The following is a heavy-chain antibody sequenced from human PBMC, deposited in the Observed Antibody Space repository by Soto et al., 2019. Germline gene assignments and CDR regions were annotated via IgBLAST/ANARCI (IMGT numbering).Heavy chain of an antibody. D-gene: IGHD3-16*01. V-gene: IGHV1-69*01. CDR1: GGLFSSFA. CDR2: IIPVFGAT. Sequence: QEQLVQSGPEVKKPGSSVKVSCKDSGGLFSSFAISWVRQAPGQGLEWLGGIIPVFGATNYAEKFQGRVTITADESTNTAYMELSGLTSVDTAIYYCARGGGPYVWFNEFWGQGTLVTVSS. CDR3: ARGGGPYVWFNEF. J-gene: IGHJ4*02.